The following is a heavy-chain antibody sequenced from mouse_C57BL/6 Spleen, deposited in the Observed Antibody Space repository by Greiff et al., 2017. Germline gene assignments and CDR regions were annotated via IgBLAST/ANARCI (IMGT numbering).Heavy chain of an antibody. D-gene: IGHD4-1*01. Sequence: VQLQQSGPELVKPGASVKISCKASGYTFTDYYMNWVKQSHGKSLEWIGDINPNNGGTSYNQKLQGKATLTVDKSSSTAYMELRILTSEDSAVYYCARRLGPGYCDYWGDGTTLTVSA. CDR1: GYTFTDYY. CDR3: ARRLGPGYCDY. J-gene: IGHJ2*01. V-gene: IGHV1-26*01. CDR2: INPNNGGT.